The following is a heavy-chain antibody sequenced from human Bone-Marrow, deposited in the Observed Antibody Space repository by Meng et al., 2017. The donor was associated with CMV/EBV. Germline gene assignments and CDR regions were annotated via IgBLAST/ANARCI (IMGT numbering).Heavy chain of an antibody. CDR2: ISSSGSTI. D-gene: IGHD7-27*01. CDR3: ARGCLGHYYYGMDV. Sequence: GESLKISCAASGFTFSDYYMSWIRQAPGKGLEWVSYISSSGSTIYYADSVKGRFTISRDNAKNSLYLQMNSLRAEDTAVYYCARGCLGHYYYGMDVWGEVTTVSVS. V-gene: IGHV3-11*01. CDR1: GFTFSDYY. J-gene: IGHJ6*02.